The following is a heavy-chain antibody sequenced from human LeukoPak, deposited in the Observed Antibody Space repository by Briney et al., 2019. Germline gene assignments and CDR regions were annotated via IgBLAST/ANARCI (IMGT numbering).Heavy chain of an antibody. J-gene: IGHJ5*02. V-gene: IGHV4-59*01. D-gene: IGHD2-15*01. CDR2: IYYSGST. CDR3: AGGYCSGGSCSPGWFDP. CDR1: GASIRGYY. Sequence: SETLSLTCTVSGASIRGYYWSWIRQPPGKGLEWIGYIYYSGSTNYNTSLKSRVTISVDTSKNQFSLKMSSVTAADTAVYYCAGGYCSGGSCSPGWFDPWGQGTLVTVSS.